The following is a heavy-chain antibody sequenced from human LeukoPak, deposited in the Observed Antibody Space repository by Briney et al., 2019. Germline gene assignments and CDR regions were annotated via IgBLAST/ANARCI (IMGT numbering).Heavy chain of an antibody. J-gene: IGHJ3*02. V-gene: IGHV1-69*01. CDR3: AKKKTPPFQNTYYYDSSGYYAFDI. CDR1: GGTFSSYA. D-gene: IGHD3-22*01. Sequence: ASVKVSCKASGGTFSSYAISWVRQAPGQGLEWMGGIIPIFGTANYAQKFQGRVTITADESTSTAYMGLSSLRSEDTAVYYCAKKKTPPFQNTYYYDSSGYYAFDIWGQGTMVTVSS. CDR2: IIPIFGTA.